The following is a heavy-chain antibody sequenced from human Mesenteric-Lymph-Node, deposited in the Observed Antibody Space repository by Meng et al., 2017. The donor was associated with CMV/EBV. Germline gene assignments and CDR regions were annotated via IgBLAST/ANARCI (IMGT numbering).Heavy chain of an antibody. J-gene: IGHJ4*02. CDR1: GYTFTSYD. D-gene: IGHD5-24*01. Sequence: ASVKVSCKASGYTFTSYDINWVRQATGQGLEWMGWMNPNSGNTGYAQKFQGRVTMTRNTSISTAYMEVSSLRSEDTAVYYCAREPPRGVHFDHWGQGTLVTVSS. V-gene: IGHV1-8*01. CDR3: AREPPRGVHFDH. CDR2: MNPNSGNT.